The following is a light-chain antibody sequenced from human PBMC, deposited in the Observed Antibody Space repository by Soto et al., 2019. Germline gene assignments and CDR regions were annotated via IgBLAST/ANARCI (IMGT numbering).Light chain of an antibody. J-gene: IGLJ2*01. Sequence: QSVLTQPPSAPGTPGQRVTISCSGSNSNIGSNTVNWYQQLPGTAPKLLIYDNNKRPSGVPGRFSDSKSGTSASLAISGLQSEDEADYYCASWDDRLNGVIFGGGTKLTVL. CDR1: NSNIGSNT. CDR2: DNN. V-gene: IGLV1-44*01. CDR3: ASWDDRLNGVI.